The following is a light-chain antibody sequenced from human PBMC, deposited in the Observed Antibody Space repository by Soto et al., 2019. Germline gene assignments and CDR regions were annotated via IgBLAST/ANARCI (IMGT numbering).Light chain of an antibody. CDR3: QVWDKSSDHPV. J-gene: IGLJ3*02. Sequence: SYELTQSPSVSVAPGQTARITCGGETTLEVKLHWYQHKSGQAPVLVVYDDSDRPSGIPERFSGSKSGNTATLTISRVEAGDEAGYYCQVWDKSSDHPVFGGGTKVTVL. V-gene: IGLV3-21*02. CDR1: TLEVK. CDR2: DDS.